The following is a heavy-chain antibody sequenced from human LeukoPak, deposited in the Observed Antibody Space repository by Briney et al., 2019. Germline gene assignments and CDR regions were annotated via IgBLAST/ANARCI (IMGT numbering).Heavy chain of an antibody. CDR1: GFTVSSNY. J-gene: IGHJ4*02. Sequence: GGSLRLSCVVSGFTVSSNYMSWVRHAPGKGLEWVSVLYSGGSTYYAGFVKGRFTLSRDNSKNTLYLQMNSLRAEDTAVYYCARERYCGGDCYTYIDYWGQGTLVTVSS. D-gene: IGHD2-21*02. V-gene: IGHV3-66*01. CDR2: LYSGGST. CDR3: ARERYCGGDCYTYIDY.